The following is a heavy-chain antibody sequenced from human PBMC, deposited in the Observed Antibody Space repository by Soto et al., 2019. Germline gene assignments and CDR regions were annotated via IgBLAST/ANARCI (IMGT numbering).Heavy chain of an antibody. D-gene: IGHD5-12*01. CDR1: GYTFTGYF. V-gene: IGHV1-2*02. CDR3: ARANSGDDDEFDY. J-gene: IGHJ4*02. CDR2: VNPKSGGK. Sequence: QVQLVQSGAEVKKPGASVKVSCRASGYTFTGYFIHWVRQAPGQGLEWMGWVNPKSGGKDYAQSVQGRVTMTRDTSVTTAYMELYSLRSDDTAVYYCARANSGDDDEFDYWGQGTLVTVSS.